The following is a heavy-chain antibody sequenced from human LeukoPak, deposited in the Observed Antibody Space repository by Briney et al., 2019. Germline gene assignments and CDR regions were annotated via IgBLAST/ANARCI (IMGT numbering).Heavy chain of an antibody. D-gene: IGHD4-17*01. J-gene: IGHJ4*02. CDR3: ASTITVTTDY. CDR2: INHSGST. CDR1: GGSFSGYY. V-gene: IGHV4-34*01. Sequence: SETLSLTCAVYGGSFSGYYWSWIRQPPGKGLEWIGEINHSGSTNYNPSLKSRVTISVDTSKNQFSLKLTSVTAADTAVYYCASTITVTTDYWGQGTLVTVSS.